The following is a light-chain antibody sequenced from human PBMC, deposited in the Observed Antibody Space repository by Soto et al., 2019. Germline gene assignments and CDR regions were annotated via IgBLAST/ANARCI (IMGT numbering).Light chain of an antibody. CDR1: QSVTTNF. J-gene: IGKJ3*01. V-gene: IGKV3-20*01. CDR2: GAS. Sequence: IVLTQSPATLSLSPGERATLSCGASQSVTTNFLAWYQQKPGQAPRLLIYGASSRATGVPDRFSGSGSGTDFTLTISSLEPEDFAVYYCQQYDTPPFTFGPGTKVDIK. CDR3: QQYDTPPFT.